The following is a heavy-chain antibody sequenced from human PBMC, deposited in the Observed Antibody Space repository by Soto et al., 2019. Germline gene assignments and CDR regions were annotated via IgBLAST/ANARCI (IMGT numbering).Heavy chain of an antibody. CDR2: ISGGGDGT. CDR1: GFTFGNYA. D-gene: IGHD2-15*01. J-gene: IGHJ3*02. CDR3: AKKELSSLATYCSTGDCHYAFDI. V-gene: IGHV3-23*01. Sequence: EVQLLESGGGLVQPGGSLRLSCAASGFTFGNYAMIWVRQAPGKGLEWVSTISGGGDGTYYADSVRGRFTISRENSRNTVYLEMNSLKAVDTAVYYCAKKELSSLATYCSTGDCHYAFDIWGQGTMVTVSS.